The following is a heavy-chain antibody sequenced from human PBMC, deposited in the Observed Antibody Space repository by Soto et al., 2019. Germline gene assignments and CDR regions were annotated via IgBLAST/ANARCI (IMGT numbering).Heavy chain of an antibody. CDR3: ARDQGVVIIKDH. CDR1: GFTFRNHA. D-gene: IGHD2-8*01. Sequence: SGGSLRLSCAASGFTFRNHAMHWVRQAPGKGLEWVGLIWYDRTSKYYADSVKGRFTISRDNSKNTLYLEMNSLRVEDTAIYYFARDQGVVIIKDHWGQGTLGTVSS. V-gene: IGHV3-33*08. J-gene: IGHJ4*02. CDR2: IWYDRTSK.